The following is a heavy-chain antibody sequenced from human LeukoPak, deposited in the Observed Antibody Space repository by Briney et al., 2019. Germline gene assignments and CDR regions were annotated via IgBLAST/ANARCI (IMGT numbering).Heavy chain of an antibody. J-gene: IGHJ4*02. Sequence: GGSLRLSCAASGFTFSSYAMSWVRQAPGKGLEWVSSISSSSYIYYADSVKGRFTISRDNAKNSLYLQMNSLRAEDTAVYYCARDIRIAARRGYFDYWGQGTLVTVSS. CDR2: ISSSSYI. V-gene: IGHV3-21*01. CDR3: ARDIRIAARRGYFDY. CDR1: GFTFSSYA. D-gene: IGHD6-6*01.